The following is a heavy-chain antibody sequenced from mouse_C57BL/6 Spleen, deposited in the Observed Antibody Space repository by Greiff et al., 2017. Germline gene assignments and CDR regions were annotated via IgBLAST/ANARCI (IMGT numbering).Heavy chain of an antibody. CDR3: AREVTGPFAY. CDR1: GYTFTSYG. CDR2: IYPRSGNT. Sequence: QVQLKESGAELARPGASVKLSCTASGYTFTSYGISWVKQRTGQGLEWIGEIYPRSGNTYYNEKFKGKATLTADKSSSTAYMELRSLTSEDAAVDYCAREVTGPFAYWGQGTLVTVSA. V-gene: IGHV1-81*01. D-gene: IGHD2-2*01. J-gene: IGHJ3*01.